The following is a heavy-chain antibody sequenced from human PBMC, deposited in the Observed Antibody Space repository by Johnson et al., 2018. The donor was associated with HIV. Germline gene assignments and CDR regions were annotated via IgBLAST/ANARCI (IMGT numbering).Heavy chain of an antibody. CDR2: ISWNSGSI. V-gene: IGHV3-9*01. J-gene: IGHJ3*02. Sequence: QLVESGGGLVQPGGSLRLSCAASGFTFDDYAMHWVRQAPGKGLEWVSGISWNSGSIGYADSVKGRFTISRDNAKNTLYLQMNSLRAEDTAVYYCARGSLSGSPDIWGQGTMVTVSS. D-gene: IGHD1-26*01. CDR1: GFTFDDYA. CDR3: ARGSLSGSPDI.